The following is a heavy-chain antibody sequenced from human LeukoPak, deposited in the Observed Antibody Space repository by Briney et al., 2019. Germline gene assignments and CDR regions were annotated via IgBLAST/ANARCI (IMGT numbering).Heavy chain of an antibody. V-gene: IGHV4-4*07. CDR1: GGSISSYY. CDR3: ARIDVNNFVDS. CDR2: ISRGGST. J-gene: IGHJ4*02. D-gene: IGHD1-20*01. Sequence: SETLSLTCTVSGGSISSYYWSWIRQPAGKGLEWIGRISRGGSTNYSPSLKSRVTISLDTSKNQFSLKLSSVTAADTAVYYCARIDVNNFVDSWGQGPMITVSS.